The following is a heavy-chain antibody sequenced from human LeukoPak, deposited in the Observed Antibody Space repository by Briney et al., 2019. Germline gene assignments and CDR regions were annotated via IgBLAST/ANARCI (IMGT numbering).Heavy chain of an antibody. V-gene: IGHV1-69*06. CDR2: IIPIFGTA. CDR3: AREGVDIVATYFDY. Sequence: SVKVSCKASGGTFSSYAISWVRQAPGQGLEWMGGIIPIFGTANYAQKFQGRVTITEDKSTSTAYMELSSLRSEDTAVYYCAREGVDIVATYFDYWGQGTLVTVSS. D-gene: IGHD5-12*01. J-gene: IGHJ4*02. CDR1: GGTFSSYA.